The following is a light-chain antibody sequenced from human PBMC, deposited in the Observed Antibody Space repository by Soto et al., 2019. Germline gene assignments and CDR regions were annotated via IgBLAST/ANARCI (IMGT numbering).Light chain of an antibody. Sequence: DIQMTQSPSSLSASVGDRVTITCRASQTISTYLNWYQQKPGKAPRLLIYDASSLLSGVPSRFSGSGSGTDFTLTIASLQPEDFGTYYCQQSYSIRSWTFGQGTKVDIK. CDR2: DAS. CDR1: QTISTY. V-gene: IGKV1-39*01. J-gene: IGKJ1*01. CDR3: QQSYSIRSWT.